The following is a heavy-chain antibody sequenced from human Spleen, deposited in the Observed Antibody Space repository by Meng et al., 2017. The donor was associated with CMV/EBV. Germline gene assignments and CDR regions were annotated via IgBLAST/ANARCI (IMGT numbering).Heavy chain of an antibody. V-gene: IGHV4-30-2*01. CDR2: IYHSGST. CDR3: ARGPYCGGDCYSNFDY. CDR1: SISSGGYS. Sequence: SISSGGYSGSWIRQPPGKGLEWIGYIYHSGSTYYNPSLKSRVTISVDRSKNQFSLKLSSVTAADTAVYYCARGPYCGGDCYSNFDYWGQGTLVTVSS. J-gene: IGHJ4*02. D-gene: IGHD2-21*02.